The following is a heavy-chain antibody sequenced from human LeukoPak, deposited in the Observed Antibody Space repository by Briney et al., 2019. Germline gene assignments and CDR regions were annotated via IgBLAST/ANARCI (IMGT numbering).Heavy chain of an antibody. V-gene: IGHV1-2*06. CDR2: INPNSGDT. Sequence: ASVKVSCKASGYTFTAYYMHWVRQAPGRGLEWMGRINPNSGDTNYAQKFQGRVTMTRDTSISTAYMELSRLRSDDTAVYYGARVGGGGGNDYWGQGTLVTVSS. J-gene: IGHJ4*02. D-gene: IGHD4-23*01. CDR3: ARVGGGGGNDY. CDR1: GYTFTAYY.